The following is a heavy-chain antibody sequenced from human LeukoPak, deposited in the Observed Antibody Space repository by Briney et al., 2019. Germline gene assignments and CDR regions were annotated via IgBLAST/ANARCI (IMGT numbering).Heavy chain of an antibody. V-gene: IGHV4-34*01. D-gene: IGHD3-9*01. CDR3: ARKLGLRYSD. Sequence: SETLSLTCAVYGGSFGGYYWSWIRQPPGKGLEWIGEINHSGSTNYNPSLKSRVTISVDTSKNQFSLKLSSVTAADTAVYYCARKLGLRYSDWGQGTLVTVSS. J-gene: IGHJ4*02. CDR2: INHSGST. CDR1: GGSFGGYY.